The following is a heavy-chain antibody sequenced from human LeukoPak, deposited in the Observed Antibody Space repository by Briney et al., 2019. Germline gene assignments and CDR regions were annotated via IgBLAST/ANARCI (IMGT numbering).Heavy chain of an antibody. J-gene: IGHJ4*02. CDR3: ARNDGVPALSFDY. CDR1: GYTFTGYY. CDR2: INPNSGGT. Sequence: ASVKVSCKASGYTFTGYYMHWVRQAPGQGLEWMGWINPNSGGTNYAQKFQGRVTMTRDTSISTAYMGLSRQGSDDTALYYCARNDGVPALSFDYWGQGTLVTVSS. D-gene: IGHD2-2*01. V-gene: IGHV1-2*02.